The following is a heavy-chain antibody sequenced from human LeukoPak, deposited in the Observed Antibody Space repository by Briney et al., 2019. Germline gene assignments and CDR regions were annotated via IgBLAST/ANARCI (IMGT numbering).Heavy chain of an antibody. Sequence: GSLRLSCAASGFTFSSYSMNWVRQAPGKGLEWVSYISSSNSTIYYADSVKGRFTISRDNAKNSLYLQMNSLRAEDTAVYYCARRYSSSWYNYYYYYYMDVWGKGTTVTVSS. CDR2: ISSSNSTI. CDR1: GFTFSSYS. J-gene: IGHJ6*03. CDR3: ARRYSSSWYNYYYYYYMDV. V-gene: IGHV3-48*01. D-gene: IGHD6-13*01.